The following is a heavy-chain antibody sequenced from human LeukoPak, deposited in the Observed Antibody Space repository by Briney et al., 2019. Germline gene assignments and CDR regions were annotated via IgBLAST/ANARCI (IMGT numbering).Heavy chain of an antibody. J-gene: IGHJ4*02. Sequence: SETLSLTCTVSGASISSYYWSWIRQPPGKGLEWIGYIYYSGSTNYNPSLKSRVTISIDRSKNQFSLRLNSVTAADTAVYYCASGSGSGSPEDWGQGTLVTVSS. CDR2: IYYSGST. CDR1: GASISSYY. CDR3: ASGSGSGSPED. V-gene: IGHV4-59*12. D-gene: IGHD3-10*01.